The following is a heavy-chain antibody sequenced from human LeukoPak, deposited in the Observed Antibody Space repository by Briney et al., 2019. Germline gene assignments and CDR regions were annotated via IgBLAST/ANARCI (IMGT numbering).Heavy chain of an antibody. V-gene: IGHV4-39*07. CDR3: ATGKERDYFYMDV. CDR2: IYFSGST. D-gene: IGHD1-26*01. Sequence: PSETLSLTCTVSGGSISSSSFYWGWIRQPPGMGLDWIGIIYFSGSTLYNPSLNSRVTISLDRSQNQVSLSLTSVTAADTAMYYCATGKERDYFYMDVWGKGTTVTVSS. CDR1: GGSISSSSFY. J-gene: IGHJ6*03.